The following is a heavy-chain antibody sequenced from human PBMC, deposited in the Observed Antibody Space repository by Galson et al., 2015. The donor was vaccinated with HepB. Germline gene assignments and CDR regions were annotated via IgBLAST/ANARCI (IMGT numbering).Heavy chain of an antibody. J-gene: IGHJ6*02. Sequence: SLRLSCAASGFTFSSYSMNWVRQAPGKGLEWVPSISSSSSYIYYADSVKGRFTISRDNAKNSLYLQMNSLRAEDAAVYYCARGPLNGDYDYYYYGMDVWGQGTTVTVSS. D-gene: IGHD4-17*01. V-gene: IGHV3-21*01. CDR2: ISSSSSYI. CDR1: GFTFSSYS. CDR3: ARGPLNGDYDYYYYGMDV.